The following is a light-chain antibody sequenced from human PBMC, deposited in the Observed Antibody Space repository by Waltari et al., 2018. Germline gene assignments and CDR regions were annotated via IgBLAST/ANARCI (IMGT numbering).Light chain of an antibody. Sequence: EIVLTQSPATLSVSPGERATLSCRASQSVGSNLAWYQQRPGQAPRLVIYGASTRATAFPARFSGSGSGTDFTLTISSLQSEDFAVYYCQQYNDWLWTFGQGTKVEIK. CDR2: GAS. J-gene: IGKJ1*01. CDR3: QQYNDWLWT. V-gene: IGKV3-15*01. CDR1: QSVGSN.